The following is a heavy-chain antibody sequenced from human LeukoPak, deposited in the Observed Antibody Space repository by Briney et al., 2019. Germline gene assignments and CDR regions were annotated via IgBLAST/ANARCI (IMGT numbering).Heavy chain of an antibody. V-gene: IGHV3-7*01. CDR3: YVHHYYYYMDV. Sequence: GGSLRLSCEGSGFSFSSYWMTWVRQSPGKGPEWVANIKQDESERYTVDSVKGRFTISRDNAKNTLYLQINSLSAEDTAVYYCYVHHYYYYMDVWGKGTTVTVSS. D-gene: IGHD3-16*01. CDR2: IKQDESER. CDR1: GFSFSSYW. J-gene: IGHJ6*03.